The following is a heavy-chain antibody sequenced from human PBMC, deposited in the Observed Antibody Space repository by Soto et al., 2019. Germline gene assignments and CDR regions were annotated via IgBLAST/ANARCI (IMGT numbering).Heavy chain of an antibody. D-gene: IGHD2-21*01. Sequence: QLQLQESGPGLVKPSETLSLTCTVSGGSISSSSYYWGWIRQPPGKGLEWIGSIYYSGSTYYNPSLKSRVTISVDTSKNQFSLKLSSVTAADTAVYYCARTKFRRGEFDYWGRGTLVTVSS. V-gene: IGHV4-39*01. CDR3: ARTKFRRGEFDY. CDR1: GGSISSSSYY. J-gene: IGHJ4*02. CDR2: IYYSGST.